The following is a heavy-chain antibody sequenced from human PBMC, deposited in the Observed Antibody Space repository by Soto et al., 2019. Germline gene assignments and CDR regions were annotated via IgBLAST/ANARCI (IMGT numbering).Heavy chain of an antibody. CDR2: ISHDGTRK. CDR3: VKDRRTEAYGMEV. V-gene: IGHV3-30*18. Sequence: QVQLVESGGGVVQPGRSLRLSCAASGFTFSSYGVHWVRQAPSRGLEWVAVISHDGTRKHYGDSVEGRFTISRDNSQNTLYVHMDSLRAEDTAVYYCVKDRRTEAYGMEVWGQGATVTVSS. CDR1: GFTFSSYG. J-gene: IGHJ6*02. D-gene: IGHD2-21*01.